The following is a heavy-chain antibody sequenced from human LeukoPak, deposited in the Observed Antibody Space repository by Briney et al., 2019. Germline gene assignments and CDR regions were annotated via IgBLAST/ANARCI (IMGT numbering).Heavy chain of an antibody. V-gene: IGHV4-39*01. D-gene: IGHD3-9*01. J-gene: IGHJ4*02. Sequence: PSETLSLTCTVSGGSISSSSYYWGWIRQPPGKGLEWIGSIYYSGSTYYNPSLKSRVTISVDTSKNQFSLKLSSVTAADTAVYYCARRVALRYFAPNFDYWGQGTLVTVSS. CDR1: GGSISSSSYY. CDR3: ARRVALRYFAPNFDY. CDR2: IYYSGST.